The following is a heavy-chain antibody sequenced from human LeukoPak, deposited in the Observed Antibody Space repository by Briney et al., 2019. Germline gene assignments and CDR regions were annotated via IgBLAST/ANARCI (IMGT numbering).Heavy chain of an antibody. CDR3: GRVYGGSESKWRQLDY. CDR1: GFTFNDYW. CDR2: IKQDGSEK. V-gene: IGHV3-7*01. Sequence: PGGSLRLSCAASGFTFNDYWMTWVRQASGRGLEWLATIKQDGSEKYYVDSVKGRFTVSRDNANVSLFLQMNSLGAEDTAVYYCGRVYGGSESKWRQLDYWGRGTLVTVSS. J-gene: IGHJ4*02. D-gene: IGHD2-15*01.